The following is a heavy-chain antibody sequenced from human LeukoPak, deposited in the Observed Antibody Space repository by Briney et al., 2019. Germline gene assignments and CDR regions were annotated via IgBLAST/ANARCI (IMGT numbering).Heavy chain of an antibody. Sequence: SETLSLTCTVSGGSISSHYWTWIRQPPGEGLDWIGYIYSPGTTNYNPSLKSRVTISVDTSKNQFSLKLRSVTAADTAVYYCARGGVLKSLDYWGQGTLVTVSS. CDR1: GGSISSHY. J-gene: IGHJ4*02. D-gene: IGHD3-16*01. CDR3: ARGGVLKSLDY. CDR2: IYSPGTT. V-gene: IGHV4-59*11.